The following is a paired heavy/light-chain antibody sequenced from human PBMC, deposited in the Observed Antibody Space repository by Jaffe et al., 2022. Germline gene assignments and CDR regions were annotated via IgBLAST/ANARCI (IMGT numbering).Heavy chain of an antibody. V-gene: IGHV1-3*01. CDR2: INAANGNT. Sequence: QVQLVQSGAEVKKPGASVKVSCKASGYTFTSCAVHWVRQAPGQRLEWMGWINAANGNTIYSQKLQGRVTITRDTTASTAHMELSSLTSEDTAVYYCARRGVSMGQGLIITTSRDYYYMDVWGKGTTVTVSS. CDR3: ARRGVSMGQGLIITTSRDYYYMDV. J-gene: IGHJ6*03. D-gene: IGHD3-10*01. CDR1: GYTFTSCA.
Light chain of an antibody. J-gene: IGKJ2*01. V-gene: IGKV2-28*01. CDR2: LGS. CDR3: MQALQTPYT. Sequence: DIVMTQSPLSLPVTPGEPASISCRSSQSLLHSNGYNYLDWYLHKPGQSPQLLIYLGSDRASGVPDRFSGSGSGTDFTLKISRVEAEDVGVYYCMQALQTPYTFGQGTKLEIK. CDR1: QSLLHSNGYNY.